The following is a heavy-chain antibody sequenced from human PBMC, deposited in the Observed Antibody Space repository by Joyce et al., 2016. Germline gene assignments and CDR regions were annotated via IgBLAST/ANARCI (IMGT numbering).Heavy chain of an antibody. J-gene: IGHJ3*01. CDR2: VGAAGGGR. V-gene: IGHV3-23*04. CDR3: ARAKTVVVAYTLRDGFDV. D-gene: IGHD2-15*01. Sequence: QLEESGGTLVYPGGSPRLSCKVSYRLSNKNVMAWVRQASGKGLEWVSAVGAAGGGRYYADSVKGRFTVSRDNSNNMMYLEMTSLQIEDTAIYYCARAKTVVVAYTLRDGFDVWGQGTQVAVSS. CDR1: YRLSNKNV.